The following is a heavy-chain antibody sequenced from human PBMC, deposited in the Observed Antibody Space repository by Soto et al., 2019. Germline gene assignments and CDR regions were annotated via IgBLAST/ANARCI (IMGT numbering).Heavy chain of an antibody. CDR1: GYSFTSNW. D-gene: IGHD2-8*01. CDR2: IDPSDSQS. CDR3: AGRCRGTNCVSSYAIDV. J-gene: IGHJ6*02. V-gene: IGHV5-10-1*01. Sequence: ASLKISCKGSGYSFTSNWINCVRQMPGKGLEWMGRIDPSDSQSNYNPSFQGHVTISADKSTSTAYLLWNSLKASDTAMYYCAGRCRGTNCVSSYAIDVWGQGTTVAVSS.